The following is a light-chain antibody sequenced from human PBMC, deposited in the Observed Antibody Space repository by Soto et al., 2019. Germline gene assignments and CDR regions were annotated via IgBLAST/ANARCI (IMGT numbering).Light chain of an antibody. Sequence: VLTKLPSTLCLSPGARGTLSCRASQSVGSNYLAWYQQRPGQPPTLLIFGASHRAPDIPARFSGSGSGTEFTLTISSLQSEDFAEYHCQQYNNWPQTFGQGTKVDVK. CDR3: QQYNNWPQT. J-gene: IGKJ1*01. CDR1: QSVGSN. V-gene: IGKV3-15*01. CDR2: GAS.